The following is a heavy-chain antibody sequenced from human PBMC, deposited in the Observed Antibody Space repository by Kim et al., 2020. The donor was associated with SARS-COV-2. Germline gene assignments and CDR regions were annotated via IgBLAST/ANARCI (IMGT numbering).Heavy chain of an antibody. Sequence: SETLSLTCKVSGGSINNYYWNWIRQSPGKGLEWIGYIYSSGNTNYNPSLERRVTITVDTSRNQFSLSLTSVTAADTAVYYCARSFCSGGSCYYNRPFDYWGRGTLVTVSP. J-gene: IGHJ4*02. V-gene: IGHV4-4*08. D-gene: IGHD2-15*01. CDR1: GGSINNYY. CDR3: ARSFCSGGSCYYNRPFDY. CDR2: IYSSGNT.